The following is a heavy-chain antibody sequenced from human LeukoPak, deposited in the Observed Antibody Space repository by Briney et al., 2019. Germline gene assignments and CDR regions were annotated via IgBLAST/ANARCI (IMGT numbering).Heavy chain of an antibody. Sequence: GRSLRLSCAASGFTFSSYAMHWVRQAPGKGLEWVAMISCDGTNKYYADSVKGRFTISRDNSQNTLYLQMNSLRAEDTAVYYCARAPFYSGLDFWGQGTLVTVSS. J-gene: IGHJ4*02. V-gene: IGHV3-30-3*01. CDR3: ARAPFYSGLDF. D-gene: IGHD1-26*01. CDR2: ISCDGTNK. CDR1: GFTFSSYA.